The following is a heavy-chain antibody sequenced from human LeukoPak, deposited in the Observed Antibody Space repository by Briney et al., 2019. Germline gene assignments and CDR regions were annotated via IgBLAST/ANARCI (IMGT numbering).Heavy chain of an antibody. CDR1: GFTLSSYA. D-gene: IGHD1-7*01. CDR3: ARGNGNYRYYFDY. J-gene: IGHJ4*02. CDR2: ISSSGTYI. Sequence: GGSLRLSCAASGFTLSSYAMNWVRQAPGKGLEWVSSISSSGTYIYCADSVQGRFTISRDNAKNSLYLQMNSLRAEDTAVYYCARGNGNYRYYFDYWGQGTLVTVSS. V-gene: IGHV3-21*01.